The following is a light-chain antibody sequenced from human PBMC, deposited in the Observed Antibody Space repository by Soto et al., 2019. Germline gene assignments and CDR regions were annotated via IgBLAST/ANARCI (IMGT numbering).Light chain of an antibody. CDR2: AAS. V-gene: IGKV1-9*01. Sequence: IKLNISPSFLSASVRDRATITCRASQGISSYLAWYQQKPGKAPKLLIYAASTLQSGVPSRFSGSGSGTDFTLTISCLQSEDFATYSGQQYYIYPSFGEGTKVDIK. CDR1: QGISSY. J-gene: IGKJ1*01. CDR3: QQYYIYPS.